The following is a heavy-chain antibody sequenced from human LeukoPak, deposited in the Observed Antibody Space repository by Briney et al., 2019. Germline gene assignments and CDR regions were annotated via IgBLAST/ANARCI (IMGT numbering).Heavy chain of an antibody. Sequence: PGGSLRLSCAASGFIFSSYAMSWVRQAPGKGLEWVSTISGSAGSTYYADSVKGRFTISRDNAKNSLYLQMNSLRAEDTAVYFRARDTMGATDYWGQGTLVTVSS. V-gene: IGHV3-23*01. CDR1: GFIFSSYA. J-gene: IGHJ4*02. CDR2: ISGSAGST. CDR3: ARDTMGATDY. D-gene: IGHD1-26*01.